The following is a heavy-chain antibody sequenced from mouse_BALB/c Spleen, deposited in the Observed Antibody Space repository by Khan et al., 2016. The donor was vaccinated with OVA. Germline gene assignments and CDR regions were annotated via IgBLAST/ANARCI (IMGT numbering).Heavy chain of an antibody. D-gene: IGHD2-2*01. J-gene: IGHJ3*01. CDR3: TRFGYLFAY. V-gene: IGHV1-5*01. CDR1: GYTFTSYW. Sequence: DVQLQESGTVLARPGTSVKMSCKASGYTFTSYWMHWVKQRPGQGLKWIGAIYPGNSDTSYNQKFKGKAKLTAVTSTSTAYMELSSLTNEDSAVYYCTRFGYLFAYWGQGTLVTVSA. CDR2: IYPGNSDT.